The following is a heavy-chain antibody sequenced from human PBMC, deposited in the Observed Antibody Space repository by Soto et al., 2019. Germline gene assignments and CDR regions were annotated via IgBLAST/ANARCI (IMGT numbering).Heavy chain of an antibody. CDR3: ARGMVGYNWNYRWFDP. CDR1: GGSIDSYY. Sequence: SETLSLTCTVSGGSIDSYYWTWIRQPPEKGLEWIGYIYYSGSTDYNPSLTSRVTISIDTSKNQFSLNLTSVTAADTAIYFCARGMVGYNWNYRWFDPWGQGTLVTVSS. J-gene: IGHJ5*02. V-gene: IGHV4-59*01. CDR2: IYYSGST. D-gene: IGHD1-7*01.